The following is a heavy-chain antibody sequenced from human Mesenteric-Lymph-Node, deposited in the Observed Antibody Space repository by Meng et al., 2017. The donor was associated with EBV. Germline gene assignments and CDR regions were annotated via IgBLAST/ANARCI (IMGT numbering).Heavy chain of an antibody. V-gene: IGHV4-59*01. CDR3: TTWDSYNFVFNS. J-gene: IGHJ5*02. CDR1: GSSIRSIT. Sequence: GSGPGLVVPAEPLSPPCTVCGSSIRSITGSWFRQPPGKGLEWMWYIYNSGVTNHNPSLKSRVTISVDTSKNQFSLKLSSVTAADTAVYYCTTWDSYNFVFNSWGQGTLVTVSS. CDR2: IYNSGVT. D-gene: IGHD3-16*01.